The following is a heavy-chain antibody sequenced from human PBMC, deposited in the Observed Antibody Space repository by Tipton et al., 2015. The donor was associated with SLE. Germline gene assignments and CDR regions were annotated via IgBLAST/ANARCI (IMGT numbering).Heavy chain of an antibody. Sequence: QLVQSGGGVVQPGRSLRLSCAASGFTFSSYGMHWVRLAPGKGLEWVAVIWYDGSNKYYADSVKGRFTISRDNSKNTLYLQMNSLGAEDTAVYYCARDRESMIVVGHAFDIWGQWTMVTVSS. V-gene: IGHV3-33*01. CDR2: IWYDGSNK. J-gene: IGHJ3*02. CDR1: GFTFSSYG. CDR3: ARDRESMIVVGHAFDI. D-gene: IGHD3-22*01.